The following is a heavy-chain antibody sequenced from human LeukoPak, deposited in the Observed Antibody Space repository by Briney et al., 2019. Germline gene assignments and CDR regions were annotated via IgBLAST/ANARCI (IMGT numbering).Heavy chain of an antibody. CDR1: GYTFTSYG. Sequence: ASVKVSCKASGYTFTSYGISWVRLAPGQGLEWMGWISAYNGNTNYAQKLQGRVTMTTDTSTSTAYMELRSLRSDDTAVYYCARVYDYVWRSYRSPTWYMDVWGKGTTVTVSS. CDR3: ARVYDYVWRSYRSPTWYMDV. CDR2: ISAYNGNT. J-gene: IGHJ6*03. V-gene: IGHV1-18*01. D-gene: IGHD3-16*02.